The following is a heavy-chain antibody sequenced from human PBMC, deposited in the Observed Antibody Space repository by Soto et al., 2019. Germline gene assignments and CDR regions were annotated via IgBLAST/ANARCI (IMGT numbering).Heavy chain of an antibody. Sequence: VQLLESGGGLVQPGGSLRLSCAASGFTFSSYAMSWVRQAPGKGLEWVSAISGSGGTTYYADSVKGRFTISRDNSKNTLYLQMNSLRAEDTAVYYCAKGSTSLRFLEWLSFDYWGQGTLVTVSS. D-gene: IGHD3-3*01. V-gene: IGHV3-23*01. CDR3: AKGSTSLRFLEWLSFDY. CDR2: ISGSGGTT. CDR1: GFTFSSYA. J-gene: IGHJ4*02.